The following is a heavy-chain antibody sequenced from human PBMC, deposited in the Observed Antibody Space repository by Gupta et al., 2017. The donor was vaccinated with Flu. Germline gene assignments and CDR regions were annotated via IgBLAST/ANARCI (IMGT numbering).Heavy chain of an antibody. J-gene: IGHJ4*02. CDR2: INPSGGST. Sequence: TSYYMHWVRQAPGQGIEWMGIINPSGGSTSYAQKFQGRVTMTRDTSTSTVYMELSSLRSEDTAVYYCARGRCSGGSCYFDYWGQGTRVTVSS. CDR1: TSYY. D-gene: IGHD2-15*01. V-gene: IGHV1-46*01. CDR3: ARGRCSGGSCYFDY.